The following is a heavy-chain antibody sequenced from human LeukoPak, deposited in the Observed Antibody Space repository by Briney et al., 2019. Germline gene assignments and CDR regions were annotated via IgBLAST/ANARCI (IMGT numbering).Heavy chain of an antibody. CDR2: IIPILGIA. CDR1: GGTFSSYA. CDR3: AASIFSHYGDRSGYYAR. J-gene: IGHJ4*02. Sequence: ASVKVSCKASGGTFSSYAISWVRQAPGQGLEWMGRIIPILGIANYAQKFQGRVTITADKSTSTAYMELSSLRSEDTAVYYCAASIFSHYGDRSGYYARWGQGTLVTVSS. D-gene: IGHD3-22*01. V-gene: IGHV1-69*04.